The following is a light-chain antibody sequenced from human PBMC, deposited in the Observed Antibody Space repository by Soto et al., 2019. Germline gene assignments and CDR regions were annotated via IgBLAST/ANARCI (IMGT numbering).Light chain of an antibody. Sequence: EIVMTQSPATLSVSPGERAALSCRASQSVNSNLAWYQQKPGQAPRLLFYGASTRATGIPARFNGSGSGTEFTLTISSLQSEDFAVYYCQQYNNWPRGTCGQGTKVEI. CDR3: QQYNNWPRGT. J-gene: IGKJ1*01. CDR2: GAS. CDR1: QSVNSN. V-gene: IGKV3-15*01.